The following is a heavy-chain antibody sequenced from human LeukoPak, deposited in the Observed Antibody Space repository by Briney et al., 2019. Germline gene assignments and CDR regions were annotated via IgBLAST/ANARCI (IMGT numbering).Heavy chain of an antibody. V-gene: IGHV4-59*12. Sequence: SETLSLTCTLSGGPISNYQWSWIRQPPGKGLEWIGNIYYSGTANYNPSLKSRVIISVDTSKNQFSLKLSSVTAADTAVYYCARVRRITMIVVVRRDAFDIWGQGTMVTVSS. J-gene: IGHJ3*02. CDR2: IYYSGTA. D-gene: IGHD3-22*01. CDR3: ARVRRITMIVVVRRDAFDI. CDR1: GGPISNYQ.